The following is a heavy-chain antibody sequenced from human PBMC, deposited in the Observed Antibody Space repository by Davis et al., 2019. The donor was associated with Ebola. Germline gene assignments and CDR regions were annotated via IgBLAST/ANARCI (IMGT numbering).Heavy chain of an antibody. Sequence: GESLKISCKGSGYSFTSYWIGWVRQMPGKGLEWMGIIYPGDSDTRYSPSFRGQVTISADNSIKTAFLQWSSLKASDTAMYYCASLRRTITGMDDGFDIWGQGTMVTVSS. CDR3: ASLRRTITGMDDGFDI. J-gene: IGHJ3*02. CDR1: GYSFTSYW. V-gene: IGHV5-51*01. D-gene: IGHD2-8*02. CDR2: IYPGDSDT.